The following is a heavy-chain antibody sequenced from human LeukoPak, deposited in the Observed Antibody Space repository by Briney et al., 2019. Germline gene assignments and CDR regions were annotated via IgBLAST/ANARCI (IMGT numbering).Heavy chain of an antibody. Sequence: GGSLRLSCAASGFTFSDHYMDWVRQAPGKGLEWVGRIRNRANGYTTEYAASVKGRFTISRDDSKSSLYLQMSSLKTEDTAVYYCARSLGGYSYGILDVWGKGTTVTVSS. CDR3: ARSLGGYSYGILDV. D-gene: IGHD5-18*01. V-gene: IGHV3-72*01. J-gene: IGHJ6*04. CDR1: GFTFSDHY. CDR2: IRNRANGYTT.